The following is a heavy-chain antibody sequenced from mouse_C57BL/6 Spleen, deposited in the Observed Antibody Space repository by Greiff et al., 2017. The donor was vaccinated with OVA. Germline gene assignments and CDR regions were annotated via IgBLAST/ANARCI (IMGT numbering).Heavy chain of an antibody. V-gene: IGHV1-81*01. CDR2: IYPRSGNT. D-gene: IGHD3-1*01. CDR3: ARDGWATFAY. Sequence: VHLVESGAELARPGASVKLSCKASGYTFTSYGISWVKQRTGQGLEWIGEIYPRSGNTYYNEKFKGKATLTADKSSSTAYMELRSLTSEDSAVYFCARDGWATFAYWGQGTLVTVSA. CDR1: GYTFTSYG. J-gene: IGHJ3*01.